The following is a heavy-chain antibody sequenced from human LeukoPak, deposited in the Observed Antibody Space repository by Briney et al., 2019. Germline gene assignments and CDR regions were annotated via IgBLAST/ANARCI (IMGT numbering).Heavy chain of an antibody. CDR2: IGSTSRDK. CDR1: GFTFSTRT. J-gene: IGHJ4*01. V-gene: IGHV3-21*01. CDR3: VGGDRRED. Sequence: PGGSLRLSCAASGFTFSTRTMNWVRQAPGKGLEWLSSIGSTSRDKYYADSVKGRFTISRDNADYSLYLQMNSLRAGDTAVYYCVGGDRREDWGHGTLVTVSS.